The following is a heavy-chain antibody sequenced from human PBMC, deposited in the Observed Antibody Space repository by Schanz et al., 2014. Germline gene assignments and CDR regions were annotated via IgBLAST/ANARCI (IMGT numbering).Heavy chain of an antibody. CDR1: GYTFSSYT. D-gene: IGHD3-16*01. V-gene: IGHV3-21*02. J-gene: IGHJ4*02. Sequence: VQLVQSESELTKPGASVRVSCKASGYTFSSYTMKWVRQAPGKGLEWVSSISSTSTYLYYADSVKGRFTISRDSARNSLYLQMSSVRAEDTAVYYCARGTPFLCDYWGQGTLVTVSS. CDR2: ISSTSTYL. CDR3: ARGTPFLCDY.